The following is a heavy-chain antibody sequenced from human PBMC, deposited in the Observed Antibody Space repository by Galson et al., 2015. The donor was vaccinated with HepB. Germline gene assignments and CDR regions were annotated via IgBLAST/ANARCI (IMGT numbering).Heavy chain of an antibody. Sequence: LRLSCAASGFTFSSYGMHWVRQAPGKGLEWVAVIWYDGSNKYYADSVKGRFTISRDNSKNTLYLQMNSLRAEDTAVYYCARGESLLWFGELGRFDPWGQGTLVTVSS. CDR3: ARGESLLWFGELGRFDP. CDR2: IWYDGSNK. J-gene: IGHJ5*02. CDR1: GFTFSSYG. V-gene: IGHV3-33*01. D-gene: IGHD3-10*01.